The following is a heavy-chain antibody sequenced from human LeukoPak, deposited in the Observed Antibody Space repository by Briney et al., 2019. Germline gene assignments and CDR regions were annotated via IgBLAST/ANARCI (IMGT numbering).Heavy chain of an antibody. CDR1: GFTFSDYG. CDR3: AKDASGPYSSLFDP. D-gene: IGHD6-19*01. J-gene: IGHJ5*02. V-gene: IGHV3-33*06. CDR2: IYNDGSKR. Sequence: GGSLRLSCAASGFTFSDYGMHWVRQAPGKGLEGVAVIYNDGSKRYYADSVKGRFTISRDNSKSTLYLQMDSLRDEDTAVYYCAKDASGPYSSLFDPWGQGTLVIVSS.